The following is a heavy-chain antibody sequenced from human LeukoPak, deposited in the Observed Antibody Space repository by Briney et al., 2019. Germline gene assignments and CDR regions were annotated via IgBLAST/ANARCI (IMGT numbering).Heavy chain of an antibody. V-gene: IGHV3-66*01. Sequence: GSLRLSCVASGLTVSSNYMSWVRQAPGKGLEWVSVIYSGNSTYYADSVKGRFTISRDNSKNTLYLQMNSLRAKDTGVYYCARDRAEGMATIIDAFDIWGQGTMVTDSS. J-gene: IGHJ3*02. CDR1: GLTVSSNY. CDR2: IYSGNST. CDR3: ARDRAEGMATIIDAFDI. D-gene: IGHD5-24*01.